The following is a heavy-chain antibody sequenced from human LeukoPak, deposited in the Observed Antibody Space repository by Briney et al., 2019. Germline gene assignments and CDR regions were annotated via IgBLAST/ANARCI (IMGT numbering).Heavy chain of an antibody. V-gene: IGHV1-69*04. CDR2: ITPVFGIA. D-gene: IGHD4-17*01. CDR1: GGTFSSYA. J-gene: IGHJ4*02. Sequence: GASVKVSCKTSGGTFSSYAISWVRQAPGQGLEWMGRITPVFGIANYAQKFQGRVTITADKSTSTAYMELGSLRSEDTAVYYCARVDDYADYWGQGTLVTVSS. CDR3: ARVDDYADY.